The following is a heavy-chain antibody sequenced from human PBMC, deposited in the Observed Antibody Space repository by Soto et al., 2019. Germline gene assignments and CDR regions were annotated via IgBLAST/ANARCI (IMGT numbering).Heavy chain of an antibody. CDR2: MNPYTGKA. CDR1: GYTFTTYD. Sequence: QVQLVQSGAEVKRPGASLKVSCQAAGYTFTTYDINSVRQAPGQGLEWMGWMNPYTGKAGYAQKFQGRVTMTRDNSISTAYMELSSLRSEDTAVYYCARRKERSGPNYFDYWGLGTLVTVSS. CDR3: ARRKERSGPNYFDY. D-gene: IGHD6-25*01. J-gene: IGHJ4*02. V-gene: IGHV1-8*01.